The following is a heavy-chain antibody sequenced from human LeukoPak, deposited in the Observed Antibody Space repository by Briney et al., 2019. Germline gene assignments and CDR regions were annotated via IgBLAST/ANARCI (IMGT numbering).Heavy chain of an antibody. CDR1: GFTFSSYG. Sequence: GGSLRLSCAASGFTFSSYGMNWVRQAPGKGLEWVAVISYDGSNKYYADSVKGRFTISRDNSKNTLYLQMNSLRAEDTAVYYCAKDGDSSGYYWYYFDYWGQGTQVTVSS. D-gene: IGHD3-22*01. CDR2: ISYDGSNK. V-gene: IGHV3-30*18. CDR3: AKDGDSSGYYWYYFDY. J-gene: IGHJ4*02.